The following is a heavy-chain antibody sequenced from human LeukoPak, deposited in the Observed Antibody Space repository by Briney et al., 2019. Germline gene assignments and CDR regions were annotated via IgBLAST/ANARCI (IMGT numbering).Heavy chain of an antibody. J-gene: IGHJ4*02. V-gene: IGHV3-21*01. Sequence: GGSLRLSCAASGFTFSSYSMNWVRQAPGKGLEWVSSISSSSYIYYADSVKGRFTISRDNAKNSLYLQMNSLRAEDTAVYYCARDTYCGGDCYWGFDYWGQGTLVTVSS. CDR3: ARDTYCGGDCYWGFDY. D-gene: IGHD2-21*02. CDR2: ISSSSYI. CDR1: GFTFSSYS.